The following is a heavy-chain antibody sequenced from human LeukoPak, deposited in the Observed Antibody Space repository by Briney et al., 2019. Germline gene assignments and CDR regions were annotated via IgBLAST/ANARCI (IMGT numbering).Heavy chain of an antibody. D-gene: IGHD3-10*01. CDR1: GYPFPSFG. CDR2: ISAYNGNT. J-gene: IGHJ5*02. Sequence: ASVKVSCKASGYPFPSFGISWVRQAPGQGLEWMGWISAYNGNTDYAQKLQGRVTMTTDTSTSTAYMELRSLRSDDTAVYYCARLIMVRGVIISQNWSDPRGQGTLVTVSS. CDR3: ARLIMVRGVIISQNWSDP. V-gene: IGHV1-18*01.